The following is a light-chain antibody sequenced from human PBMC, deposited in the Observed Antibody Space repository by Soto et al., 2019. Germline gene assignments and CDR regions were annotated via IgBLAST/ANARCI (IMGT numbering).Light chain of an antibody. CDR1: QSVASSY. CDR3: HQYARSPLT. CDR2: RAS. V-gene: IGKV3-20*01. J-gene: IGKJ3*01. Sequence: EIVLTQSPGTLSLSPGERATLSCRASQSVASSYLAWYQQKPGQAPRLLIYRASIRATGIPDRFSGGGSGTDFTLTISRLEPEDFAVYYCHQYARSPLTFGPGTKVDI.